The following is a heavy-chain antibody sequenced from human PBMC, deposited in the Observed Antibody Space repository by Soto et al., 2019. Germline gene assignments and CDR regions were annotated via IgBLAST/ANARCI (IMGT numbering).Heavy chain of an antibody. CDR1: GYTFTSSG. V-gene: IGHV1-18*01. Sequence: QVQLVQSGAEVKKPGASVKVSCKASGYTFTSSGMSWVRQAPGQGLEWMGWISAHTGSSEYAQRFQGRVTMNTDRSTSTAYMELRSLRSDDTAVYYCARAFFYQGSDSRGYSFDAFDFWGPGTLVTVSS. CDR3: ARAFFYQGSDSRGYSFDAFDF. D-gene: IGHD3-22*01. CDR2: ISAHTGSS. J-gene: IGHJ3*01.